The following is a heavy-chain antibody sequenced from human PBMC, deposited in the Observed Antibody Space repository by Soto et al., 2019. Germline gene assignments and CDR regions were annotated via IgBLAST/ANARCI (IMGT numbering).Heavy chain of an antibody. CDR3: ARVGVNCSSTSCYGYYYYGMDV. V-gene: IGHV1-46*01. Sequence: QVQLVQSGAEVKKPGASVKVSCKASGYTFTSYYMHWVRQAPGQGLEWMGIINPSGGSTSYAQKFQGRVTMTRDTSTSTVYMALSSLRSEDTAVYYCARVGVNCSSTSCYGYYYYGMDVWGQGTTVTVSS. J-gene: IGHJ6*02. CDR2: INPSGGST. CDR1: GYTFTSYY. D-gene: IGHD2-2*01.